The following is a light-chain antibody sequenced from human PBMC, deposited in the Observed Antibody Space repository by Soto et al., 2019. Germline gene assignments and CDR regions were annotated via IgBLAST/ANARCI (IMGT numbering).Light chain of an antibody. CDR1: SSDIGGHDD. CDR2: GVT. V-gene: IGLV2-14*03. CDR3: CSYTSDLTPYV. Sequence: QSALTQPASVSGSPGQSIAISCTGTSSDIGGHDDVSWYQQHPGKVPTLLIYGVTDRPSGVSNRFSGSKSGNVASLTISGLQAEDEADYYCCSYTSDLTPYVFGTGTKLTVL. J-gene: IGLJ1*01.